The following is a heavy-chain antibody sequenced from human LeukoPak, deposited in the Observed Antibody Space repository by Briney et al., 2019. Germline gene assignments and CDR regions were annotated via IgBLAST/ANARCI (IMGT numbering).Heavy chain of an antibody. J-gene: IGHJ3*02. CDR3: ARVCAPIQQKMGGDAFDI. V-gene: IGHV1-2*02. D-gene: IGHD1-26*01. CDR1: GYTFTGYY. CDR2: INPNSGGT. Sequence: GASVKVSCKASGYTFTGYYMHWVRQAPGQGLEWMGWINPNSGGTNYAQKFQGRVTMTRDTSISTAYMELSRLRSDDTAVYYYARVCAPIQQKMGGDAFDIWGQGTMVTVSS.